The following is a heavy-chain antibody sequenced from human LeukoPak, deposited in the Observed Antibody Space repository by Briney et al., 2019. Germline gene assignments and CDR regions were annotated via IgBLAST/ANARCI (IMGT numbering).Heavy chain of an antibody. Sequence: KPSETLSLTCTVSGGSISSYYWSWIRQPPGKGLESIGYIYYSGSTNYNPSLKSRVTISVDTSKNQFSLKLSSVTAADTAVYYCARDPQGDDAFDIWGQGTMVTVSS. J-gene: IGHJ3*02. CDR3: ARDPQGDDAFDI. V-gene: IGHV4-59*01. D-gene: IGHD2-21*01. CDR1: GGSISSYY. CDR2: IYYSGST.